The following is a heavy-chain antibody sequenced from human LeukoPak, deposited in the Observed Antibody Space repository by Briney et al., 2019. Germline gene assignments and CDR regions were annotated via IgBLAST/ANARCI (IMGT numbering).Heavy chain of an antibody. CDR3: ASIAVAADAFDI. CDR1: GGSISSSSYY. D-gene: IGHD6-19*01. CDR2: IYYSGST. V-gene: IGHV4-39*01. Sequence: PSETLSLTCTVSGGSISSSSYYWGWIRQPPGKGLEWIGSIYYSGSTYYNPSLKSRVTISVDTSKNQFSLKLSSVTAADTAVHYCASIAVAADAFDIWGQGTMVTVSS. J-gene: IGHJ3*02.